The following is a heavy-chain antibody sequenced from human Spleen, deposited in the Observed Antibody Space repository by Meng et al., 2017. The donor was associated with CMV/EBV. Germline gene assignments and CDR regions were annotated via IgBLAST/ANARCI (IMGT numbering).Heavy chain of an antibody. CDR1: GGSLGGYY. CDR3: ARDYWL. V-gene: IGHV4-59*01. J-gene: IGHJ4*02. CDR2: IYYSGST. D-gene: IGHD2-8*02. Sequence: GSLRLSCSVSGGSLGGYYWSWIRQPPGKGLEWIGYIYYSGSTNYNPSLKSRLTISVDTSKNQFSLRLTSVTAADTAVYYCARDYWLWGQGTLVTVSS.